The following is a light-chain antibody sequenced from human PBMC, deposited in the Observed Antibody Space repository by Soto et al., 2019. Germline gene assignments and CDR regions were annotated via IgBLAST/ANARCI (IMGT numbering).Light chain of an antibody. CDR3: SSYTSSSTLEV. Sequence: QSVLTQPASVSGSPGQSITISCTGTSSDVGGYNYVSWYQQHPGKAPKLMIYEVSNRPSGVSNRFSGSKSGNTASLTISGLQAEGEADYYCSSYTSSSTLEVXGGGT. CDR1: SSDVGGYNY. CDR2: EVS. V-gene: IGLV2-14*01. J-gene: IGLJ3*02.